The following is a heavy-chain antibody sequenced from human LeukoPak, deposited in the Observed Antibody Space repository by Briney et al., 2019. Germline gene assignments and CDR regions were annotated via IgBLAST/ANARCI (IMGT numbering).Heavy chain of an antibody. CDR2: ISVTEVT. D-gene: IGHD3-22*01. J-gene: IGHJ4*02. CDR1: GFTFSKYP. Sequence: GGSLRLSCAASGFTFSKYPMNWVRQAPGKGLEWLSTISVTEVTHYTDSVRGRFTISRDNSKSKVFLQMNSVRAEDTAVYYCAIDLDSSGSYDGVYSWGQGTLVTVSS. CDR3: AIDLDSSGSYDGVYS. V-gene: IGHV3-23*01.